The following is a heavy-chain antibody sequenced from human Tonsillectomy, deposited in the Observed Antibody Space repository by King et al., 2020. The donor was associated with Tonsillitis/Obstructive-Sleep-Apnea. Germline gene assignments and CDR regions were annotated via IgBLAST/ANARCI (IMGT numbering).Heavy chain of an antibody. J-gene: IGHJ4*02. CDR3: ARHGWLHRGGSFDY. D-gene: IGHD3-22*01. CDR1: GGSISSYY. Sequence: QVQLQESGPGLVKPSETLFLTCTVSGGSISSYYWSWVRQPPGKGLEWIGYIYYSGSTNYNPSLKSRVTISVDTSKNQFSLKLSSVTAADTAVYYCARHGWLHRGGSFDYWGQGTLVTVSS. V-gene: IGHV4-59*08. CDR2: IYYSGST.